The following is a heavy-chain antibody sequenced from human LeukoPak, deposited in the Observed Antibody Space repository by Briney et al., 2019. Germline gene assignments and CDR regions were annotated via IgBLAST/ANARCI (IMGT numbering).Heavy chain of an antibody. CDR2: IYSGGST. V-gene: IGHV3-66*01. D-gene: IGHD6-13*01. Sequence: GGSLRLSCAASGFTVSSNYMSWVRQAPGKGLEWVSVIYSGGSTYYADSVKGRFTIPRDNSKNTLYLQMNSLRAEDTAVYYCARGLVGMSIAAAGTVWFDPWGQGTLVTVSS. J-gene: IGHJ5*02. CDR3: ARGLVGMSIAAAGTVWFDP. CDR1: GFTVSSNY.